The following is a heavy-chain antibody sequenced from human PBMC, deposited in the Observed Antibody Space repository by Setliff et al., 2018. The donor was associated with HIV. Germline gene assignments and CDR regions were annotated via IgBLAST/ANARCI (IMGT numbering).Heavy chain of an antibody. CDR3: AREPTGDFWSGYSSRGLDY. CDR1: GFIFTDYQ. Sequence: ASVKVSCKASGFIFTDYQIHWVRQAPGQGLEWMGRFNPNSRVTNSPQKFQGRVTMTRDTSINTAYMELSRLTSDDTAFYSCAREPTGDFWSGYSSRGLDYWGQGTLVTVSS. CDR2: FNPNSRVT. J-gene: IGHJ4*02. V-gene: IGHV1-2*06. D-gene: IGHD3-3*01.